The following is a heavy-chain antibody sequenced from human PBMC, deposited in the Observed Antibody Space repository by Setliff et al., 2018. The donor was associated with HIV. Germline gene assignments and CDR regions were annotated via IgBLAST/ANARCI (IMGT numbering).Heavy chain of an antibody. CDR1: GGSISSSSYY. CDR3: ARGIVVVNYYGMDV. J-gene: IGHJ6*02. CDR2: IYYSGST. Sequence: SETLSLTCTVSGGSISSSSYYWGWIRQPPGKGLEWIGSIYYSGSTYYNPSLKTRVTMSVDTSKKQFSLNLASVTAADTGVYYCARGIVVVNYYGMDVWGQGTTVTVSS. D-gene: IGHD2-2*01. V-gene: IGHV4-39*01.